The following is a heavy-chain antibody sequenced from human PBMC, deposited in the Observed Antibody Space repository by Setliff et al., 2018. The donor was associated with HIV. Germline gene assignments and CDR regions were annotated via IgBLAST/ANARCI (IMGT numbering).Heavy chain of an antibody. CDR3: ARGYSSSWYDS. CDR2: ISTFRGT. J-gene: IGHJ5*01. Sequence: PSETLSLTCSVSGDSVSDYYWSWIRQPPGKGLEWIGDISTFRGTNYSPSLQSRVTISMDTSKNQLSLNLRSGTAADTALYYCARGYSSSWYDSWGQGTLVTVSS. D-gene: IGHD6-13*01. V-gene: IGHV4-4*09. CDR1: GDSVSDYY.